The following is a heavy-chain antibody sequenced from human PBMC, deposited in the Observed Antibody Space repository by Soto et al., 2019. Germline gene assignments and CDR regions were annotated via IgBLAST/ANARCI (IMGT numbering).Heavy chain of an antibody. V-gene: IGHV1-69*06. Sequence: GAAVKVSCKASGGTFSSYAISWVRQAPGQGLEWVGGIIPIFGTANYAQKFQGRVTITADKSTSTAYMELSSLRSEDTAVYYCARGSKSIAARRSNNWFDPWGQGTLVTVSS. J-gene: IGHJ5*02. CDR1: GGTFSSYA. CDR2: IIPIFGTA. CDR3: ARGSKSIAARRSNNWFDP. D-gene: IGHD6-6*01.